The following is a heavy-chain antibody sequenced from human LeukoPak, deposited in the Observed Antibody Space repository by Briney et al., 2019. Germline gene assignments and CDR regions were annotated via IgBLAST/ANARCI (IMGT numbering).Heavy chain of an antibody. CDR1: GFTFGDYA. CDR2: IRSKAYGGTT. CDR3: TRGNRSGSYVGAGY. Sequence: PGGPLRLSCTASGFTFGDYAMSWVRQAPGKGLEWVGFIRSKAYGGTTEYAASVKGRFTISRDDSKSIAYLQMNSLKTEDTAVYYCTRGNRSGSYVGAGYWGQGTLVTVSS. J-gene: IGHJ4*02. V-gene: IGHV3-49*04. D-gene: IGHD1-26*01.